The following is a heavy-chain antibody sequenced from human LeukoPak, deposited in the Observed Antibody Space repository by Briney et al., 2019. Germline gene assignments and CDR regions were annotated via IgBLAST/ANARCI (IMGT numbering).Heavy chain of an antibody. D-gene: IGHD3-16*01. CDR1: GFTFTSWG. V-gene: IGHV3-33*01. CDR3: VGDGGAGSDY. J-gene: IGHJ4*02. CDR2: IWYDGSKK. Sequence: PGGSLRLSCATSGFTFTSWGMHWVRQAPDKGLEWVAVIWYDGSKKYYADSVKGRFTISRDISKNTLYLQMDSLRGDDTAMYYCVGDGGAGSDYWGQGSLVTVSS.